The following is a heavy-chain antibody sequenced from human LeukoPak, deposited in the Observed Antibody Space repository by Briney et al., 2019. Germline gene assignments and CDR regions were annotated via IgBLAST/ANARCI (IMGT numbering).Heavy chain of an antibody. J-gene: IGHJ4*02. CDR1: GFTFRSYS. Sequence: PGGSLRLSCAASGFTFRSYSMNWVRQAPGKGLEWVSSISSSSSYIYYADSVKGRFTISRDNSKNTLYLQMNSLRAEDTAVYYCARDNFQEPGYFDYWGQGTLVTVSS. D-gene: IGHD1-14*01. V-gene: IGHV3-21*01. CDR3: ARDNFQEPGYFDY. CDR2: ISSSSSYI.